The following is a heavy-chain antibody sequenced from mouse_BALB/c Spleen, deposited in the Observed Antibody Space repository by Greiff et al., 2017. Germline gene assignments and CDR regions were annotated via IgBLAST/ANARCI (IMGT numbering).Heavy chain of an antibody. V-gene: IGHV7-3*02. CDR2: IRNKANGYTT. CDR1: GFTFTDYY. Sequence: VQLKESGGGLVQPGGSLRLSCATSGFTFTDYYMSWVRQPPGKALEWLGFIRNKANGYTTEYSASVKGRFTISRDNSQSILYLQMNTLRAEDSATYYCARANWALDYWGQGTTLTVSS. J-gene: IGHJ2*01. D-gene: IGHD4-1*01. CDR3: ARANWALDY.